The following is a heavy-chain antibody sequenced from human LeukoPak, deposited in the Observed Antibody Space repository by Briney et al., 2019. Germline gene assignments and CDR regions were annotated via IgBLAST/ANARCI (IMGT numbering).Heavy chain of an antibody. D-gene: IGHD2-21*02. CDR1: GITFSKYA. CDR2: LSGSGSIS. CDR3: AKGRREVVTAIFDF. J-gene: IGHJ4*02. Sequence: GGSRRLSCAASGITFSKYAMSWVRQAPGKGLEWVSSLSGSGSISYYGDSVRGRFTISRDNSKNTLYLQMNSLRGEDTAVYYCAKGRREVVTAIFDFWGQGTLLTLSS. V-gene: IGHV3-23*01.